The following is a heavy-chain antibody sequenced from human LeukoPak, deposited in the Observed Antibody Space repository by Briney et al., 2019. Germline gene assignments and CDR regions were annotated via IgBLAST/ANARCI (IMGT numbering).Heavy chain of an antibody. CDR1: GLTFSTSG. CDR3: ATETNGRHYDC. D-gene: IGHD1-14*01. Sequence: GGSLRLSFTASGLTFSTSGFNWVRQAPGKGLEWVASIGPTGSDRYHADSIKGRFTISRDNANNFLYLQMNSLRAEDTAVYYCATETNGRHYDCWGQGTLLTVSS. J-gene: IGHJ4*02. CDR2: IGPTGSDR. V-gene: IGHV3-21*06.